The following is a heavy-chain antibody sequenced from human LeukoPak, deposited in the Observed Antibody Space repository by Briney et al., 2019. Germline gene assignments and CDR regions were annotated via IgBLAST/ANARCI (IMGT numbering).Heavy chain of an antibody. CDR1: GFTFSNYM. CDR2: IKSDGITI. CDR3: AKRGNTYADY. Sequence: QSGGSLRLSCAASGFTFSNYMMHWVRQAPGKGLVWVSRIKSDGITITYADSVKGRFTISRDNAKNTLYLQMNSLRAEDTAVYYCAKRGNTYADYWGQGTQVTVSS. J-gene: IGHJ4*02. D-gene: IGHD2-2*01. V-gene: IGHV3-74*01.